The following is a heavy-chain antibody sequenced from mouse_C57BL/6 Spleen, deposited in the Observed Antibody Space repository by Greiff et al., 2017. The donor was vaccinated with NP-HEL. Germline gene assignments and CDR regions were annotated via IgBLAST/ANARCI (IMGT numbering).Heavy chain of an antibody. CDR3: ALEGPHYYGSSPWGFDV. CDR2: IDPANGNT. V-gene: IGHV14-3*01. Sequence: VQLQQSVAELVRPGASVKLSCTASGFNIKNTYMHWVKQRPEQGLEWIGRIDPANGNTKYAPKFQGKATITADTSSNTAYLQLSSLTSEDTAIYYCALEGPHYYGSSPWGFDVWGTGTTVTVSS. CDR1: GFNIKNTY. D-gene: IGHD1-1*01. J-gene: IGHJ1*03.